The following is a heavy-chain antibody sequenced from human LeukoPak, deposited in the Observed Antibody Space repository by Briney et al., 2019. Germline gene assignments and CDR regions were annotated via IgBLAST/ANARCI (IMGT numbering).Heavy chain of an antibody. J-gene: IGHJ5*02. CDR1: GFTFSSYG. CDR3: AKDGYSSCCYYWFDP. V-gene: IGHV3-33*06. CDR2: IWYDGSNK. Sequence: PGGSLRLSCAASGFTFSSYGMHWVRQAPGKGLEWVALIWYDGSNKYYADSVKGRFTISRDNSKNTLYLQMNSLRAEDTAVYYCAKDGYSSCCYYWFDPWGQGTLVTVSS. D-gene: IGHD6-13*01.